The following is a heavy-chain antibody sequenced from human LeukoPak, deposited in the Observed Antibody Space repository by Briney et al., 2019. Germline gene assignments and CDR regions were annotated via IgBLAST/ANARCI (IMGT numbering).Heavy chain of an antibody. V-gene: IGHV4-34*01. Sequence: SETLSRRCAVGGVSFIGYYWSWIRQPPGKGLEWFGEINHSESTNYNPSIKSRVTISVDTSKNQFSLKLSSVTAADTAVYYCARRRNSSGYYRRPNWFDPWGQGTLVTVSS. D-gene: IGHD3-22*01. CDR3: ARRRNSSGYYRRPNWFDP. CDR1: GVSFIGYY. J-gene: IGHJ5*02. CDR2: INHSEST.